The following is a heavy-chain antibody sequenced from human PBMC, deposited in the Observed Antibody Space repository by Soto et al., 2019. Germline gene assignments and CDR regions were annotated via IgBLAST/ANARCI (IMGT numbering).Heavy chain of an antibody. CDR3: ARGGRRSPGMDV. V-gene: IGHV4-31*03. CDR1: GGSISSGGYY. Sequence: QVQLQESGPGLVKPSQTLSLTCTVSGGSISSGGYYWSWIRQHPGKGLEWIGYIYYSGSTYYNPTLKSRVTISLDTSKNQFSLKLSSVTAADTAVYYCARGGRRSPGMDVWGQGTTVTVSS. J-gene: IGHJ6*02. CDR2: IYYSGST.